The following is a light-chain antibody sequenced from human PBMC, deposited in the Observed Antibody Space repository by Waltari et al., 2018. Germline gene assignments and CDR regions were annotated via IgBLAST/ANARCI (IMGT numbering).Light chain of an antibody. V-gene: IGLV2-14*03. CDR1: SRDIGGYNY. J-gene: IGLJ2*01. CDR2: DVY. Sequence: QSALTQPASVSGSPGQSITISCTGTSRDIGGYNYVSWYQQYPGKAPKVLIYDVYNRPSGVSDRFSGSKLDNTASLTISGLRAEDEAAYFCCSYASISTVVFGGGTRVTVL. CDR3: CSYASISTVV.